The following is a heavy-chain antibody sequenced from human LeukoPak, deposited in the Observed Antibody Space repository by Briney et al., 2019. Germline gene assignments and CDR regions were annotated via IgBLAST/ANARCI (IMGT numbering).Heavy chain of an antibody. V-gene: IGHV3-23*01. J-gene: IGHJ4*02. CDR3: ARDSIGYSYGTGY. CDR2: ISGSGGSA. D-gene: IGHD5-18*01. Sequence: GGSLRLSCAASGFTFSSYAMSWVRQAPGKGLEWVSAISGSGGSAYYADSVKGRFTISRDNSKNTLYLQMNSLRAEDTAVYYCARDSIGYSYGTGYWGQGTLVTVSS. CDR1: GFTFSSYA.